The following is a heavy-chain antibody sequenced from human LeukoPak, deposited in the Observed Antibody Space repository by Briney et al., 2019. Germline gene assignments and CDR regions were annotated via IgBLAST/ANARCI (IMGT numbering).Heavy chain of an antibody. V-gene: IGHV3-11*01. D-gene: IGHD3-22*01. CDR2: ISSSGSTI. Sequence: GGSLRLSCAASGFTFSDYYMSWIRQAPGKGLEWVSYISSSGSTIYYADSVKGRFTISRDNAKNSLYLQMNSLRAEDTAVYYCAKDRGNYYDSSGYSFWGQGTLVTVSS. J-gene: IGHJ4*02. CDR3: AKDRGNYYDSSGYSF. CDR1: GFTFSDYY.